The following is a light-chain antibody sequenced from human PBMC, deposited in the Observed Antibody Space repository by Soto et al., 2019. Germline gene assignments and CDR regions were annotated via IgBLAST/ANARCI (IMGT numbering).Light chain of an antibody. J-gene: IGKJ1*01. CDR2: DTS. CDR3: QEYIHWPPGM. CDR1: QCVSRR. V-gene: IGKV3-15*01. Sequence: ELVVTQSPATLSASPGERVTLSCRASQCVSRRLAWYQQRLGQVPRLLIYDTSTRAPGISARFSGSGSGTEFTLTISSLQSEDFAVYYCQEYIHWPPGMFGPGTTVDIK.